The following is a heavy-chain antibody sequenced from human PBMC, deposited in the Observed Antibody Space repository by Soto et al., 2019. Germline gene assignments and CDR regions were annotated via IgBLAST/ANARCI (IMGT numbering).Heavy chain of an antibody. CDR1: GFTFSSYG. D-gene: IGHD5-18*01. Sequence: QVQLVESGGGVVQPGRSLRLSCGASGFTFSSYGMHWVRQAPGKGLEWVAVIWLDGSNKYYADSVKGRFTISRDNSKNTLYLQMNSLRAEDTAVYYCARGLWSFDYWGQGNLVTVSS. CDR2: IWLDGSNK. V-gene: IGHV3-33*01. CDR3: ARGLWSFDY. J-gene: IGHJ4*02.